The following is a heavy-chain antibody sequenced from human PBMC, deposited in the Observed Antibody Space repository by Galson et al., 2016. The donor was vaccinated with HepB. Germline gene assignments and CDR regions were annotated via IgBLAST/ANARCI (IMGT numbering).Heavy chain of an antibody. D-gene: IGHD3-22*01. J-gene: IGHJ4*02. CDR3: ARSYYEPREMPDY. Sequence: SLRLSCAASGFTFSSYDMHWVRQTPGKGLEWVAIISYDGSNQYYADSVKGRFAISRDNSQNALYLQMNSLRAEDTALYYCARSYYEPREMPDYWGQGTLVTVSS. CDR2: ISYDGSNQ. CDR1: GFTFSSYD. V-gene: IGHV3-30*03.